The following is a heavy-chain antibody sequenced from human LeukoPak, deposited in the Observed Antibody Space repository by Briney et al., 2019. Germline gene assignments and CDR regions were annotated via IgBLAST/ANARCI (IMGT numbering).Heavy chain of an antibody. CDR2: ISYDGSNK. CDR3: AKSKEDCCGSFDP. D-gene: IGHD2-15*01. Sequence: GGSLRLSCAASGFTFSSYGMHWVRQAPGKGLEWVAVISYDGSNKYYADSVRGRFTISRDISKNTLYLQMNSLRVEDTAVYYCAKSKEDCCGSFDPWGQGTLVTVSS. V-gene: IGHV3-30*18. CDR1: GFTFSSYG. J-gene: IGHJ5*02.